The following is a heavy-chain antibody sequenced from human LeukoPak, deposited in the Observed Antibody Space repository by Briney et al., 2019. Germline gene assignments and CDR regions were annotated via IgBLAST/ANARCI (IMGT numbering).Heavy chain of an antibody. D-gene: IGHD3-22*01. J-gene: IGHJ3*02. V-gene: IGHV3-21*01. CDR2: ISSSSSYI. CDR3: ARDEGAYYYDSSGSLAFDI. Sequence: GGSLRLSCAASGFTFSSYSMNWVRQASGKGLEWVSSISSSSSYIYYADSVKGRFTISRDNAKNSLYLQMNSLRAEDTAVYYCARDEGAYYYDSSGSLAFDIWGQGTMVTVSS. CDR1: GFTFSSYS.